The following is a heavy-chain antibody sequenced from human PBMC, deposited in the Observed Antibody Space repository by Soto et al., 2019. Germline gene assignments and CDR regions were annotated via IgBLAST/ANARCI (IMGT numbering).Heavy chain of an antibody. V-gene: IGHV3-33*01. Sequence: GGSLRLSCAASGFTFSSYGMHWVRQAPGKGLEWVAVIWYDGSNKYYADSVKGRFTISRDNSKNTLYLQMNSLRAEDTAVYYCARADCSSTSCPNDYWGQGTLVTVSS. CDR1: GFTFSSYG. CDR2: IWYDGSNK. J-gene: IGHJ4*02. D-gene: IGHD2-2*01. CDR3: ARADCSSTSCPNDY.